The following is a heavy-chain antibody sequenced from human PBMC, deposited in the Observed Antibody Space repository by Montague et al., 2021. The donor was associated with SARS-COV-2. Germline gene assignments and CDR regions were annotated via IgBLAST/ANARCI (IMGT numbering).Heavy chain of an antibody. D-gene: IGHD3-9*01. CDR2: IYYTGNT. CDR3: ARLLTGSDAFDI. Sequence: SETLSLTCTVSGGSISSDSYYWGWIRQPPGEGLEWIGYIYYTGNTYYSPSLKSRLTISVDTSKNQFSLKLSSVTTADTAMFYCARLLTGSDAFDIWGQGTMVTVSS. V-gene: IGHV4-39*01. J-gene: IGHJ3*02. CDR1: GGSISSDSYY.